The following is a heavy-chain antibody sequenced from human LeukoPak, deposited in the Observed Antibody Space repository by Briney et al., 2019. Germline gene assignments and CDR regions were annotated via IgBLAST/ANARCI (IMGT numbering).Heavy chain of an antibody. V-gene: IGHV4-59*01. CDR2: ISYIGST. Sequence: SETLSLTCTVSGGSIDSYSWSWVRQPPGRGLEWIGFISYIGSTNHNPSLKSRVTISLDTSKDQFSLKLNSVTAADTAVYYCARRVGATNAFDIWGQGTMVTVSS. D-gene: IGHD1-26*01. J-gene: IGHJ3*02. CDR1: GGSIDSYS. CDR3: ARRVGATNAFDI.